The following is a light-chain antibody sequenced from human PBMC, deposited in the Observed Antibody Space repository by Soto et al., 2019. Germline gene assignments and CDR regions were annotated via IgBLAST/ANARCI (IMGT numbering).Light chain of an antibody. J-gene: IGKJ4*01. V-gene: IGKV1-5*03. CDR1: QSISSW. Sequence: DIQMTQSPSTLSASIGDRVTITCRASQSISSWLAWYQQKPGKAPKLLIYKASSLESGVPSMFSGSGSGTDFTLAISSLQAEDFATYYCQQYKRYSLTFGGGTKVESK. CDR3: QQYKRYSLT. CDR2: KAS.